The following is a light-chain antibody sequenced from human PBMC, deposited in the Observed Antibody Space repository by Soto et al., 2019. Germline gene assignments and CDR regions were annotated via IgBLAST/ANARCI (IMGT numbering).Light chain of an antibody. J-gene: IGLJ2*01. V-gene: IGLV4-69*01. CDR2: LNSDGSH. CDR1: SGHSSYT. Sequence: QSVLTQSPSASASLGASVKLTCTLSSGHSSYTIAWHQQQPEKGPRYLMKLNSDGSHNKGDGIPDRFSGSSSGAERYLTISNLQSDDEADYYCQTWGTGIPVFGGGTKVTVL. CDR3: QTWGTGIPV.